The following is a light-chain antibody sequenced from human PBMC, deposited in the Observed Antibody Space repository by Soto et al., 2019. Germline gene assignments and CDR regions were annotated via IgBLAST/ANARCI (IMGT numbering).Light chain of an antibody. CDR2: DDS. J-gene: IGLJ2*01. CDR1: SSDVGGYNY. Sequence: QSALTQPASVSGSPGQSITISCTGTSSDVGGYNYVSWYQQYPGKAPKLMIYDDSNRPSGVSNRFSGSKSGNTASLTISGLQAEAEADYYCSSYTSSFTRVFGGGTKVTVL. CDR3: SSYTSSFTRV. V-gene: IGLV2-14*01.